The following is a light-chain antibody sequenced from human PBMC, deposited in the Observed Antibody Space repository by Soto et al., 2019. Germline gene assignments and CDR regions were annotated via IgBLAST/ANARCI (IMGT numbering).Light chain of an antibody. CDR1: SSDIDAYNY. CDR2: DVS. V-gene: IGLV2-14*01. CDR3: SSFTSKSTLI. Sequence: QSALTQPASVSGSPGQSITISCTGTSSDIDAYNYVSWYQQHPGKAPKLMIYDVSNRPSGISNRFSGSKSGNTASLTISGLQAEDEADYYCSSFTSKSTLIFGGGTKVTVL. J-gene: IGLJ2*01.